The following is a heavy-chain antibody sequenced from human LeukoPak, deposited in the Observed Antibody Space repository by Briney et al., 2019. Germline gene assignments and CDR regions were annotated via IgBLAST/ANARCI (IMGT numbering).Heavy chain of an antibody. V-gene: IGHV1-18*01. Sequence: ASVTVSCKASGYTFTSYGISWVRQAPGQGVEWMGWISAYNGNTNYAQKLQGRVTMTTDTSTSTAYMELRSLRSDDTAVYYCARDFYYDSSGYYHWGQGTLVTVSS. J-gene: IGHJ5*02. CDR3: ARDFYYDSSGYYH. CDR2: ISAYNGNT. D-gene: IGHD3-22*01. CDR1: GYTFTSYG.